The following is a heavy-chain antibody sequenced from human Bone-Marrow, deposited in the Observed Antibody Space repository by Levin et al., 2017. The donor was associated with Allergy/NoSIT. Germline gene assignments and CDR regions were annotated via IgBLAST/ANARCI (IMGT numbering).Heavy chain of an antibody. CDR2: ASGSGANT. V-gene: IGHV3-23*01. CDR3: AKDRGLGGGSVFDY. D-gene: IGHD4-23*01. CDR1: GFTFSSSA. J-gene: IGHJ4*02. Sequence: GESLKISCAASGFTFSSSAMSWVRQAPGKGLEWVSAASGSGANTYYADSVKGRFTISKDNSKNTLDLQMSSLRAEDTALYYCAKDRGLGGGSVFDYWGQGILVAVSS.